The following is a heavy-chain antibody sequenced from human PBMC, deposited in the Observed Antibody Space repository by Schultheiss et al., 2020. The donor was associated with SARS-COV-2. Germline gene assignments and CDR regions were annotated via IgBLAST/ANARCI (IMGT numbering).Heavy chain of an antibody. Sequence: GGSLRLSCAASGFALCTYVVHWVRQAPGKGLEWVANIKQDGSEKYYVDSVKGRFTISRDNAKTSLFLQMNSLRAEDTAVYYCTRGLLVKYYYGSGSLWGQGTLVTVSS. CDR1: GFALCTYV. CDR3: TRGLLVKYYYGSGSL. D-gene: IGHD3-10*01. CDR2: IKQDGSEK. J-gene: IGHJ4*02. V-gene: IGHV3-7*01.